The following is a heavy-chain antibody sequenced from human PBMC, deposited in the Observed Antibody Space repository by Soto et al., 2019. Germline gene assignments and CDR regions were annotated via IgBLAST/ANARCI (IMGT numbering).Heavy chain of an antibody. V-gene: IGHV3-23*01. CDR3: AKAPPPDYYDFWSGYYPVYYYYYMDV. D-gene: IGHD3-3*01. J-gene: IGHJ6*03. CDR1: GFTFSSYA. CDR2: ISGSGGST. Sequence: GGSLRLSCAASGFTFSSYAMSRVRQAPGKGLEWVSAISGSGGSTYYADSVKGRFTISRDNSKNTLYLQMNSLRAEDTAVYYCAKAPPPDYYDFWSGYYPVYYYYYMDVWGKGTTVTVSS.